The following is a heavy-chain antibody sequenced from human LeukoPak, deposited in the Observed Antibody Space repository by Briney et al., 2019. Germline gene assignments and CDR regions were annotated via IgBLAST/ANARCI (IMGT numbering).Heavy chain of an antibody. D-gene: IGHD3-10*01. J-gene: IGHJ6*02. CDR1: GFTFSSYA. V-gene: IGHV3-23*01. CDR3: ARVIYGSGYYYYYGMDV. CDR2: ISGSGGST. Sequence: GGSLRLSCAASGFTFSSYAMSWVRQAPGKGLEWVSAISGSGGSTYYADSVKGRFTISRDNSKNTLYLQMNSLRAEDAAVYYCARVIYGSGYYYYYGMDVWGQGTTVTVSS.